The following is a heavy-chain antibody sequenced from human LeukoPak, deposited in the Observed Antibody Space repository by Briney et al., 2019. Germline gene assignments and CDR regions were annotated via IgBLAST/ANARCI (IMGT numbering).Heavy chain of an antibody. CDR3: ASSILTGYFTKSEFDY. V-gene: IGHV4-39*01. CDR1: GSSISSRSYY. CDR2: LYYSGST. J-gene: IGHJ4*02. Sequence: SETLSLTCTVSGSSISSRSYYWGWIRQPPGKGLEWIGSLYYSGSTYYNPSLKSRVSISVDTSKNQFSLKASSVTAADTAVYYCASSILTGYFTKSEFDYWGQGTLVTVSS. D-gene: IGHD3-9*01.